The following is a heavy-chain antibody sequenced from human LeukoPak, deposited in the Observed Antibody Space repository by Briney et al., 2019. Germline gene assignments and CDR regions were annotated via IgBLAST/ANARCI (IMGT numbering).Heavy chain of an antibody. CDR3: ARGDYSNYVWDY. CDR1: GGSFSGYY. Sequence: PSETLSLTCAVYGGSFSGYYWSWIRQPPGKGLEWIGGINHSGSTNYNPSLKSRVTISVDTSKNQFSLKLSSVTAADTAVYYCARGDYSNYVWDYWGQGTLVTVSS. CDR2: INHSGST. V-gene: IGHV4-34*01. J-gene: IGHJ4*02. D-gene: IGHD4-11*01.